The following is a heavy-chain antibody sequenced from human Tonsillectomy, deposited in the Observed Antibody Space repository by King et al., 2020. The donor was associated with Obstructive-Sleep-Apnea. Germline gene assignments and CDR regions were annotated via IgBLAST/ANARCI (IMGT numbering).Heavy chain of an antibody. J-gene: IGHJ4*02. CDR1: GGSISSGDYY. CDR2: IYHSGST. CDR3: AREGSRFGGGSGRGYFDY. Sequence: VQLQESGPGLVKSSQTLSLTCTVSGGSISSGDYYWSWIRQHPGKGLEWIGYIYHSGSTYYNPSLKSRVTISVDTSKKQFSLKLTSVTVADTAVDDCAREGSRFGGGSGRGYFDYWGQGTLVTVSS. D-gene: IGHD3-10*01. V-gene: IGHV4-31*03.